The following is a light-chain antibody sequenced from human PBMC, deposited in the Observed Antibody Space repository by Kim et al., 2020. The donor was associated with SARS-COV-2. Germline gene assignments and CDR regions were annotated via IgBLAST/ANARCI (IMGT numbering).Light chain of an antibody. CDR2: AAS. Sequence: DIQMTQSPSSLSASVGDRVTITCRASQRISTYLNWYQQQPGKAPRLLIYAASSLQSGVPSRFSGSGSGTDFTLTINSLQPEDFATYYCQQSLTTPLLTFGGGTKVDIK. V-gene: IGKV1-39*01. CDR1: QRISTY. CDR3: QQSLTTPLLT. J-gene: IGKJ4*01.